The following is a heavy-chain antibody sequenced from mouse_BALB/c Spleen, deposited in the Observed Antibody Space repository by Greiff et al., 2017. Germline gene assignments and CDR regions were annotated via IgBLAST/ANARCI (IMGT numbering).Heavy chain of an antibody. D-gene: IGHD2-3*01. CDR2: INPGSGGT. CDR1: GYAFTNYL. J-gene: IGHJ2*01. CDR3: ARSNDGYYFDY. Sequence: VQLKQSGAELVRPGTSVKVSCKASGYAFTNYLIEWVKQRPGQGLEWIGVINPGSGGTNYNEKFKGKATLTADKSSSTAYMQLSSLTSDDSAVYFCARSNDGYYFDYWGQGTTLTVSS. V-gene: IGHV1-54*03.